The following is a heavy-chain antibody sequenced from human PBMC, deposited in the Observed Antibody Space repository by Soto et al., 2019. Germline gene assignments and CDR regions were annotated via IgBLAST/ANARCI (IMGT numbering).Heavy chain of an antibody. Sequence: QVNLQESGPGLVKPSQTLSLTCSVSGDSISTGGYYWSWIRQEPGKGLEWTGYVHSSGSTSYSPSLKSRISISSDISRNQFSLKLTSVTAADTAVYYCARHRGASFDYWGQGTLVTVSS. D-gene: IGHD3-10*01. V-gene: IGHV4-31*03. CDR3: ARHRGASFDY. CDR1: GDSISTGGYY. J-gene: IGHJ4*02. CDR2: VHSSGST.